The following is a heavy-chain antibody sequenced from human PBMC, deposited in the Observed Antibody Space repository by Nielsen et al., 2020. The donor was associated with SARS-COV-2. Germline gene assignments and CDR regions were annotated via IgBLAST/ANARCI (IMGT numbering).Heavy chain of an antibody. Sequence: WIRQPPGKALEWLARIDWGDDRYYSTSLRTRLTISKDTSKNQVVLTMTNLDPVDTATYYCARFRTADDTFDVWGQGTMVTVSS. J-gene: IGHJ3*01. CDR3: ARFRTADDTFDV. D-gene: IGHD5-18*01. CDR2: IDWGDDR. V-gene: IGHV2-70*11.